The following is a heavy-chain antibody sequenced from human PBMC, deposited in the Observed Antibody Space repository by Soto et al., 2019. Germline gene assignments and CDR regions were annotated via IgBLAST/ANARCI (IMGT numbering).Heavy chain of an antibody. CDR1: CGSPNSGDYY. V-gene: IGHV4-30-4*01. Sequence: SETLSLPCTVSCGSPNSGDYYWGWIRQPPGKGLEWIGYIYYSGSTYYNPSLKSRVTISVDTSKNQFSLKLSSVTAADTAVYYCARQVGDDYFDYWGQGTLVTVSS. CDR3: ARQVGDDYFDY. CDR2: IYYSGST. D-gene: IGHD4-17*01. J-gene: IGHJ4*02.